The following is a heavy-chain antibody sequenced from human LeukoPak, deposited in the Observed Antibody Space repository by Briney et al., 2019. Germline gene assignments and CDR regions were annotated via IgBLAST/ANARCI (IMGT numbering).Heavy chain of an antibody. Sequence: SETLSLTCTVSGGSISSYYWSWIRQPPGKGLEWIGYIYYSGSTYYNPSLKSRVTISVDTSKNQFSLKLSSVTAADTAVYYCASAPIVVVAARFYYYMDVWGKGTTVTVSS. CDR3: ASAPIVVVAARFYYYMDV. CDR1: GGSISSYY. D-gene: IGHD2-15*01. CDR2: IYYSGST. V-gene: IGHV4-59*12. J-gene: IGHJ6*03.